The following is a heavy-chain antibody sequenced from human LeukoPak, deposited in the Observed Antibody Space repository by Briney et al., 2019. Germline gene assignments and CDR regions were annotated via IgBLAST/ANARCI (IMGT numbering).Heavy chain of an antibody. J-gene: IGHJ4*02. Sequence: PLETLSLTCAVYGGSFSGYYWSWIRQPPGKGLEWIGEINHSGSTNYNPSLKSRVTISVDTSKNQFSLKLSSVTAADTAVYYCARDKGTDLDYWGQGTLVTVSS. CDR2: INHSGST. V-gene: IGHV4-34*01. CDR1: GGSFSGYY. CDR3: ARDKGTDLDY. D-gene: IGHD2-8*02.